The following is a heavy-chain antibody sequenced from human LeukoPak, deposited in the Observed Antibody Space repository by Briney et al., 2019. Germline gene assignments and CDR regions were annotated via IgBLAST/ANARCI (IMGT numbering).Heavy chain of an antibody. CDR1: GFTFSDYY. CDR3: ARDSGVWGNYRHCAFDI. Sequence: PGGSLRLSCAASGFTFSDYYMSWIRQAPGKGLEWVSYISTSGGTIYYADSVKGRFTISRDNAKNSLYLQMNSLRAEDTAVYYCARDSGVWGNYRHCAFDIWGQGTMVTVSS. D-gene: IGHD3-16*02. V-gene: IGHV3-11*01. CDR2: ISTSGGTI. J-gene: IGHJ3*02.